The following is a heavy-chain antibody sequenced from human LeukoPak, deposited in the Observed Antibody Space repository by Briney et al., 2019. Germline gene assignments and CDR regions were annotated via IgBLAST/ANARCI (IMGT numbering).Heavy chain of an antibody. CDR2: IIPIFGTA. V-gene: IGHV1-69*01. D-gene: IGHD3-9*01. CDR1: GGTCSSYA. J-gene: IGHJ3*02. CDR3: ARATIDILTGYYKIDAFDI. Sequence: SVKVSCKASGGTCSSYAISWVRQAPGQGLEWMGGIIPIFGTANYAQKFQGRVTITADESTSTAYMELSSLRSEDTAVYYCARATIDILTGYYKIDAFDIWGQGTMVTVSS.